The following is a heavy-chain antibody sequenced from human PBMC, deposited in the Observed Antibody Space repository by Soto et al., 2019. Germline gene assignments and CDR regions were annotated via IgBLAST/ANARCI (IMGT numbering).Heavy chain of an antibody. V-gene: IGHV3-53*01. CDR1: GFTVSSNY. D-gene: IGHD1-1*01. Sequence: EVQLVESGGGLIQPGGSLRLSCAASGFTVSSNYMSWVRQAPGKGLEWVSVIYSGGSTYYADSVKGRFTISRDNSKNTLYLQMNSLRAEDTAVYYCARGQGGLEPHLVYYYGMDVWGQGTTVTVSS. CDR3: ARGQGGLEPHLVYYYGMDV. J-gene: IGHJ6*02. CDR2: IYSGGST.